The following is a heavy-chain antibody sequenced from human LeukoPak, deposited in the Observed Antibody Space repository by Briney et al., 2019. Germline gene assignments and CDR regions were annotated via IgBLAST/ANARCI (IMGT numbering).Heavy chain of an antibody. Sequence: SETLSLTCTVSGGSISSYYWSWIRQPPGKGLEWIGYIYYNGNTNYNPSLKGRVTISVDTSKNQFSLKVSSVTAADTAVYYCARVGDSGYGSYYYYGMDVWGQGTTVTVSS. CDR2: IYYNGNT. CDR1: GGSISSYY. J-gene: IGHJ6*02. CDR3: ARVGDSGYGSYYYYGMDV. V-gene: IGHV4-59*01. D-gene: IGHD5-12*01.